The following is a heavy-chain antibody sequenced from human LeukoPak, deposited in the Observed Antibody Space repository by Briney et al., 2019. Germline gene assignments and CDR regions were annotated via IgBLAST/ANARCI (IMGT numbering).Heavy chain of an antibody. Sequence: GGSLRLSCAASGFTFTNYWMHWVRQGQGKGLVWVSRISTDGSTRHYADSVKGRFTISRDNSKNMMYLQMNSLRAEDTAVYYCASASSHRIAAGGDYWGHGTLVTVSS. J-gene: IGHJ4*01. CDR1: GFTFTNYW. CDR3: ASASSHRIAAGGDY. CDR2: ISTDGSTR. D-gene: IGHD6-13*01. V-gene: IGHV3-74*01.